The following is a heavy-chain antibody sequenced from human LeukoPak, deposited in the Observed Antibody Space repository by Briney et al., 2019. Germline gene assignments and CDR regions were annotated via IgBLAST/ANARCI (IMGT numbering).Heavy chain of an antibody. Sequence: SETLSLTCTVSGGSITSSSYYWGWIRQPPGKGLEWIGSIYYGGGTYYNPPLKSRVTISVDTSKNQFSLKLSSVTAADTAVYYCARHRSSSYYNPIDYWGQGTLVTVSS. V-gene: IGHV4-39*01. CDR1: GGSITSSSYY. CDR3: ARHRSSSYYNPIDY. CDR2: IYYGGGT. D-gene: IGHD6-13*01. J-gene: IGHJ4*02.